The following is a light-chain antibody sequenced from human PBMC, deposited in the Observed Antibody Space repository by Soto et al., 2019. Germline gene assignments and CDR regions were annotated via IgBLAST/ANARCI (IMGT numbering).Light chain of an antibody. Sequence: DIVMTQSPDSLAVSLGERATINFKSSQTLLYRSNNKNYLSWYQQKPGQPPKLLTYWASTRHSGVPDRFSGSGSGTDFTLTISSLQAEDVAAYYCYQYYSAATFGHGTKVDIK. CDR2: WAS. CDR3: YQYYSAAT. V-gene: IGKV4-1*01. J-gene: IGKJ3*01. CDR1: QTLLYRSNNKNY.